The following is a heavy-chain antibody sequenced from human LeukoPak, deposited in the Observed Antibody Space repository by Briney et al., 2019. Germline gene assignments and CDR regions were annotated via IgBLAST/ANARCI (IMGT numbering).Heavy chain of an antibody. Sequence: GRSLRLSCAASGFTFSSYAMHWVRQAPGKGLEWVAVISYDGSNKYYADSVKGRFTISRDNSKNTLYLQMNSLRAEDTAVYYCARDEGGIVVVPAAFDYWGQGTLVTVSS. D-gene: IGHD2-2*01. V-gene: IGHV3-30*04. CDR3: ARDEGGIVVVPAAFDY. CDR2: ISYDGSNK. CDR1: GFTFSSYA. J-gene: IGHJ4*02.